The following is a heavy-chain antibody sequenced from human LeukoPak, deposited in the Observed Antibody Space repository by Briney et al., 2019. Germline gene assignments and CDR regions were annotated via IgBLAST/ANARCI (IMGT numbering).Heavy chain of an antibody. J-gene: IGHJ4*02. V-gene: IGHV3-23*01. CDR2: ISGRGGST. D-gene: IGHD6-19*01. Sequence: GGSLRLSCAASGFTFSSYAMSWVRQAPGKGLEWVSSISGRGGSTYYADSAKGRFTISRDNSQNPLYLQMNSLRAEDTAVSYCTSGVAGNFDYCGQGTLVTVSS. CDR1: GFTFSSYA. CDR3: TSGVAGNFDY.